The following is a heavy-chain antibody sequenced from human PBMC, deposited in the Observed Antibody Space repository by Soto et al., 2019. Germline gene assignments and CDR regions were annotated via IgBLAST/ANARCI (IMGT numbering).Heavy chain of an antibody. V-gene: IGHV4-34*01. Sequence: SETLSLTCTVSGGSISSYYWSWIRQPPGKGLEWIGEINHSGSTNYNPSLKSRVTISVDTSKNQFPLKLSSVTAADTAVYYCARGQDYGDYAEYFQHWGQGTLVTVSS. CDR3: ARGQDYGDYAEYFQH. CDR2: INHSGST. CDR1: GGSISSYY. D-gene: IGHD4-17*01. J-gene: IGHJ1*01.